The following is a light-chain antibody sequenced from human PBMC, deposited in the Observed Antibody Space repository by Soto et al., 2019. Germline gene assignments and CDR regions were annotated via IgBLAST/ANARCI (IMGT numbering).Light chain of an antibody. J-gene: IGKJ2*01. CDR3: QQYYNIPYT. V-gene: IGKV4-1*01. CDR1: QSVFYSSNNKNY. Sequence: DIVMTQSPDSLAVSLGERATINCKSTQSVFYSSNNKNYLAWYQQKPGQPPKLLIYWASIRESGVPVRFSGSGSGADFTLTISSLRAEDVAVYYCQQYYNIPYTFGQGTKLEIK. CDR2: WAS.